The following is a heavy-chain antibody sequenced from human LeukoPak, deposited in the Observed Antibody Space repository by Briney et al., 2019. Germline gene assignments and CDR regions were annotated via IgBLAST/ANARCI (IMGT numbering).Heavy chain of an antibody. CDR3: ARSPTSGYDFWRGYYYYGMDV. D-gene: IGHD3-3*01. J-gene: IGHJ6*02. CDR2: IKQDGSEK. CDR1: GFTLSSYA. V-gene: IGHV3-7*03. Sequence: GGSLRLSCAASGFTLSSYAMTWVRQAPGKGLEWVANIKQDGSEKYYVDSVKGRFTISRDNAKNSLYLQMNSLRAEDTAVYYCARSPTSGYDFWRGYYYYGMDVWGQGTTVTVSS.